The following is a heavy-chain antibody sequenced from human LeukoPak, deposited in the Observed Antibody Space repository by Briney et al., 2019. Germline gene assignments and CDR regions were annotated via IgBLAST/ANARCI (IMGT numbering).Heavy chain of an antibody. Sequence: SETLSLTCAVSGYSISSGYYWGWIRQPPGKGLEWIGSIYHSGSTYYNPSLKSRVTISVDTSKNQFSLKLSSVTAADTAVYYCARHHEEIFGVVSWFDPWGQGTLVTVSS. CDR1: GYSISSGYY. V-gene: IGHV4-38-2*01. CDR2: IYHSGST. CDR3: ARHHEEIFGVVSWFDP. J-gene: IGHJ5*02. D-gene: IGHD3-3*01.